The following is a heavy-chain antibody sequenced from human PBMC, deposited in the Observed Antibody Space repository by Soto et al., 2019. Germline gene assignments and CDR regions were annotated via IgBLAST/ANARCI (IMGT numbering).Heavy chain of an antibody. J-gene: IGHJ5*02. D-gene: IGHD3-22*01. CDR1: GFSLSTSGVG. CDR2: IYWEDDK. Sequence: QITLKESGPTLVKPTQTLTLTCTFSGFSLSTSGVGVGWIRQPPGKALEWLALIYWEDDKRYSPSLKSRLTISKNTSKNQVVLTMTNMDAVDTAKYYCAHRLIVGNWFDPWGQGTLVTVSS. V-gene: IGHV2-5*02. CDR3: AHRLIVGNWFDP.